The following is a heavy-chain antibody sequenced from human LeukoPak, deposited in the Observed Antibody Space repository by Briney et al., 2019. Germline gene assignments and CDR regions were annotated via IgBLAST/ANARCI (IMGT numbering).Heavy chain of an antibody. V-gene: IGHV3-20*04. D-gene: IGHD2-21*02. CDR3: ARIAIAVVTAGYFDH. CDR1: GFTFDDYG. Sequence: RPGGSLRLSCAASGFTFDDYGMSWVRQAPGKGLEWVSGINWNGGSTGYADSVKGRFTISRDNAKNSLYLQMNSLRAEVTAVYYCARIAIAVVTAGYFDHWGQGTLVTVSS. CDR2: INWNGGST. J-gene: IGHJ4*02.